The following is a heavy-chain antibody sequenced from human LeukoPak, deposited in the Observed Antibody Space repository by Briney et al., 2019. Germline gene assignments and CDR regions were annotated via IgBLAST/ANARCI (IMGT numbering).Heavy chain of an antibody. CDR1: GFTFDDYA. CDR2: ISWNSGSI. Sequence: GGSLRLSCAASGFTFDDYAMHWVRQAPGKGLEWVSGISWNSGSIGYADSVKGRFTISRDNAKNSLYLQMNSLRAEDTALYYCAKVMGAVAGTGGFDYWGQGTLVTVSS. V-gene: IGHV3-9*01. J-gene: IGHJ4*02. CDR3: AKVMGAVAGTGGFDY. D-gene: IGHD6-19*01.